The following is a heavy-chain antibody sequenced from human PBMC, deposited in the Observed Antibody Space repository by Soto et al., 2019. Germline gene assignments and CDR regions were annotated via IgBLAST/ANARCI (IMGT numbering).Heavy chain of an antibody. CDR3: AKVSCGGDCGGAFEI. D-gene: IGHD2-21*02. CDR1: GFTFISYG. CDR2: IPYDGSNE. J-gene: IGHJ3*02. V-gene: IGHV3-30*18. Sequence: QVQLVESGGGVVQPGRSLRLSCAASGFTFISYGMHWVRQAPGKGLEWVAVIPYDGSNEYYADSVKGRSTISRDNSKNTMFLQMNSLRVEDTAVYYCAKVSCGGDCGGAFEIWGPGTRVTVPS.